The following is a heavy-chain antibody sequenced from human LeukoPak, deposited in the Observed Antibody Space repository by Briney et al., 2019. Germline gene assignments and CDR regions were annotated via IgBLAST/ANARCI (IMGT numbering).Heavy chain of an antibody. CDR2: IYSSGST. V-gene: IGHV4-39*07. D-gene: IGHD3-10*01. CDR3: ARSDGYGLVGI. J-gene: IGHJ3*02. Sequence: PSETLSLTCRVSGVSISSGSNYWGCIRQPPGKTLEWIGSIYSSGSTYYNSSLKRRVIILIDTAKNHFSLNLSSVTAADTAVYYCARSDGYGLVGIWGQGPMLTVSS. CDR1: GVSISSGSNY.